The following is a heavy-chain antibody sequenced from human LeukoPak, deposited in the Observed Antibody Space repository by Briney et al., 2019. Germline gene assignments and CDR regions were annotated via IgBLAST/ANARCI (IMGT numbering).Heavy chain of an antibody. J-gene: IGHJ1*01. D-gene: IGHD6-19*01. V-gene: IGHV3-30*18. CDR3: AKDRHSSGWYWEAEYFQH. CDR1: GFTFSSYG. Sequence: GRSLRLSCVVSGFTFSSYGMHWVRQAPGKGLEWVAVISYDGSNKYYADSVKGRFTISRDNSKNTLYLQMNSLRAEDTAVYYCAKDRHSSGWYWEAEYFQHWGQGTLVTVSS. CDR2: ISYDGSNK.